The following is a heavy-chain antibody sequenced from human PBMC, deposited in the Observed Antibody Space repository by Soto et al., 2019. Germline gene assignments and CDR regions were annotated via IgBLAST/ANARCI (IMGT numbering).Heavy chain of an antibody. CDR3: AGRSSLASVQVYFGEISDYNWFDP. CDR1: NGSISSAIYY. V-gene: IGHV4-39*01. CDR2: IYHSGST. J-gene: IGHJ5*02. Sequence: SETLSLTCTVSNGSISSAIYYWGWIRQPPGKGLEWIGSIYHSGSTYYNPSLQGRVTISVDTSKNQFSLKLSSVTAADTAVYFCAGRSSLASVQVYFGEISDYNWFDPWGQGTLVTVSS. D-gene: IGHD3-10*01.